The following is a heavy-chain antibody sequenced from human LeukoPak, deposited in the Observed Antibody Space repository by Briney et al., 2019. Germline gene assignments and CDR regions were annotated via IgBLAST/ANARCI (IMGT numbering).Heavy chain of an antibody. V-gene: IGHV1-46*01. J-gene: IGHJ4*02. Sequence: ASVKVSCKGSGYTFTSYYMHWGRQAPGQGIGWMGIMNTSGGRTSYAQKFQGRVTMTRDTSTRTVSMDLSSLRFEHTAVYYCAIAQDILTVYYTEGEYIDYWGQRTLLTVSS. CDR2: MNTSGGRT. D-gene: IGHD3-9*01. CDR3: AIAQDILTVYYTEGEYIDY. CDR1: GYTFTSYY.